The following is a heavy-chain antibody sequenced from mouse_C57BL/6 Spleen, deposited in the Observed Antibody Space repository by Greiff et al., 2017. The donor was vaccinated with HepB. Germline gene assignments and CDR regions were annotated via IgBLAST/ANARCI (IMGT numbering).Heavy chain of an antibody. CDR2: TNPTNGRT. V-gene: IGHV1S81*02. D-gene: IGHD1-1*01. J-gene: IGHJ2*01. CDR3: ARIKNIVATYFDY. Sequence: VQLQQSGAELVKAGASVKMSCKASGYTFTSYWMHWVKQRLGQGLEWFAETNPTNGRTYYNEKFKSKATLTVDKSPSTAYMLLSGPTFEDSAVYYCARIKNIVATYFDYWGQGTTLTVSS. CDR1: GYTFTSYW.